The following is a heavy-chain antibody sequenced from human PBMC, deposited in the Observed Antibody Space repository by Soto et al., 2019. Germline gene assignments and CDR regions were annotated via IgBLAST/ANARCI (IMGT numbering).Heavy chain of an antibody. CDR3: ARQIQLWKFDY. J-gene: IGHJ4*02. CDR1: GGSISSSSYY. V-gene: IGHV4-39*01. CDR2: IYYSGST. Sequence: TSETLSLTCTVSGGSISSSSYYWGWIRQPPGKGLEWIGSIYYSGSTYYNPSLKSRVTISVDTSKNQFSLKLSSVTAADTAVYYCARQIQLWKFDYWGQGTLVTVSS. D-gene: IGHD5-18*01.